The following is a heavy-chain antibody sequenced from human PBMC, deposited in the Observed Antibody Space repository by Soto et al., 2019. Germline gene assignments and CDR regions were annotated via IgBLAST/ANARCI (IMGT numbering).Heavy chain of an antibody. CDR3: AKDRGDYYGMDV. V-gene: IGHV4-59*01. CDR1: GGSISNDY. Sequence: SETLSLTCTVSGGSISNDYWSWIRQPPGKGLEWIGFIFYTGSTNYNPSLKSRVTISVDTSKNQFSLKLTSVTAADTAVYYCAKDRGDYYGMDVWGPGTTVT. J-gene: IGHJ6*02. CDR2: IFYTGST.